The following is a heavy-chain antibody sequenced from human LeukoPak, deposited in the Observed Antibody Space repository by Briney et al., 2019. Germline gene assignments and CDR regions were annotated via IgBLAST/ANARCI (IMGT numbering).Heavy chain of an antibody. J-gene: IGHJ4*02. CDR2: ISYDGSNK. CDR1: GFTFSSYA. D-gene: IGHD3-3*01. Sequence: GGSLRLSCAASGFTFSSYAMHWVRQAPGKGLEWVTVISYDGSNKYYADSVKGRFTISRDNSKNTLYLQMNSLRAEDTAVYYCARGGPRITIFGVVPQPDYWGQGTLVTVSS. V-gene: IGHV3-30-3*01. CDR3: ARGGPRITIFGVVPQPDY.